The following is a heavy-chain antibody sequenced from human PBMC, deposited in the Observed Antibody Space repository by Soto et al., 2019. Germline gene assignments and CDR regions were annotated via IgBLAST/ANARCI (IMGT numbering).Heavy chain of an antibody. CDR1: GYTFTSYG. J-gene: IGHJ6*02. CDR2: ISGYNGNT. Sequence: VQLVQPGAEVKKPGASVKVSCKASGYTFTSYGISWVRRAPGQGLEWMGWISGYNGNTNYAQKLQDRVTMTTDTTTTTAYMELRSRRSDDSAVYYCARKADRRGYYYGMDVWGQGTTVTVSS. CDR3: ARKADRRGYYYGMDV. V-gene: IGHV1-18*04. D-gene: IGHD6-25*01.